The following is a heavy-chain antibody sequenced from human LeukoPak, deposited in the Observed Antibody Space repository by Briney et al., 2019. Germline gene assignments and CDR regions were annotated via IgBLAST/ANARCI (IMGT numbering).Heavy chain of an antibody. CDR2: IIPIFGTA. CDR1: GGTFSSYA. D-gene: IGHD2-2*01. V-gene: IGHV1-69*05. J-gene: IGHJ1*01. Sequence: SVKVSCKASGGTFSSYAISWVRQAPGQGLEWMGGIIPIFGTANYAQKFQGRVTITTDESTSTAYMELSSLRSEDTAVYYCARDRPGLLLFQHWGQGTLVTVSS. CDR3: ARDRPGLLLFQH.